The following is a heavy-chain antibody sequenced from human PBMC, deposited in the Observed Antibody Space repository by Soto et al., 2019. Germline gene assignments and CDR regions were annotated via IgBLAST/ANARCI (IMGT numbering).Heavy chain of an antibody. D-gene: IGHD2-8*01. J-gene: IGHJ3*02. CDR3: SKDGYCTKGVCYAFDI. CDR2: ISYDGSNK. CDR1: GFTFSSYG. Sequence: QVQLVESGGGVVQPGRSLRLSCAASGFTFSSYGMHWVRQAPGKGLEWVAVISYDGSNKDYADSVKGRFTISRDNSKNTLYLQMNSLRAEDTAVYYFSKDGYCTKGVCYAFDIWGQGTMVTVSS. V-gene: IGHV3-30*18.